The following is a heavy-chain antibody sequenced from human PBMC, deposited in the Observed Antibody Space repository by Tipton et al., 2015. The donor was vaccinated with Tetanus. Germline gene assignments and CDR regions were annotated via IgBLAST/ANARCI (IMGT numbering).Heavy chain of an antibody. V-gene: IGHV4-59*01. CDR2: IYHSGST. J-gene: IGHJ5*02. Sequence: TLSLTCTVSGGSISSYYWGWIRQPPGKGLEWVGFIYHSGSTNYNPSLQSRTTVSVDTSKNQFSLKLSSVTAADTAVYYCASGVEHCFGTSCYGGWFGPWGQGTLVNVSS. CDR1: GGSISSYY. D-gene: IGHD2-2*01. CDR3: ASGVEHCFGTSCYGGWFGP.